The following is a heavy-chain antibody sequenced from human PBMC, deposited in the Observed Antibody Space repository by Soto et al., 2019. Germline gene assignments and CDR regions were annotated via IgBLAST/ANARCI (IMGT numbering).Heavy chain of an antibody. Sequence: SETLSLTCTVSGGSISSCDYYWSWIRQPPGKGLEWIGYIYYSGSTYYNPSLKSRVTISVDTSKNQFSLKLSSVTAADTAVYYCARDRYDNWNHLDYWGQGTLVTVSS. CDR2: IYYSGST. V-gene: IGHV4-30-4*01. CDR1: GGSISSCDYY. J-gene: IGHJ4*02. D-gene: IGHD1-20*01. CDR3: ARDRYDNWNHLDY.